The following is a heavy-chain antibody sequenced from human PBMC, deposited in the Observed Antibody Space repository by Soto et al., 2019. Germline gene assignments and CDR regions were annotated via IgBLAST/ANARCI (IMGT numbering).Heavy chain of an antibody. D-gene: IGHD5-18*01. J-gene: IGHJ4*02. Sequence: ASVKVSCKASGYTFTSYYMHWVRQAPGQGLEWMGIINPSGGSTSYAQKFQGRVTMTRDTSTSTVYMELSSLRSEDTAVYYCARAPVDTAMGTRNPFDYWGQGTLVTVSS. V-gene: IGHV1-46*03. CDR2: INPSGGST. CDR1: GYTFTSYY. CDR3: ARAPVDTAMGTRNPFDY.